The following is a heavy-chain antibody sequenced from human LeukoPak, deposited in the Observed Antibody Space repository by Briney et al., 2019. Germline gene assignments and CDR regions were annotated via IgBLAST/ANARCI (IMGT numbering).Heavy chain of an antibody. CDR3: ATDREVDIVATIWKGPAQ. Sequence: GASVKVSCKVSGYTLTELSMHWVRQAPGNGLEWMGGFDPEDGETIYAQKFQGRVTMTEDTSTDTAYMELSSLRSEDTAVYYCATDREVDIVATIWKGPAQWGQGTLVTVSS. J-gene: IGHJ4*02. D-gene: IGHD5-12*01. CDR1: GYTLTELS. CDR2: FDPEDGET. V-gene: IGHV1-24*01.